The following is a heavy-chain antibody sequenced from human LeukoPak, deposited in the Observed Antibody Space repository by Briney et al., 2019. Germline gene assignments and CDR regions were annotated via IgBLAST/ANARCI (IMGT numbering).Heavy chain of an antibody. CDR2: ISGDGGST. CDR3: AKGGITIFGVVTSGY. D-gene: IGHD3-3*01. V-gene: IGHV3-43*02. CDR1: GFTFDDYA. J-gene: IGHJ4*02. Sequence: PGGSLRLSCAASGFTFDDYAMHWVRQAPGKGLEWDSLISGDGGSTYYADSVKGRFTISRDNSKNSLYLQMNSLRTEDTALYYCAKGGITIFGVVTSGYWGQGTLVTVSS.